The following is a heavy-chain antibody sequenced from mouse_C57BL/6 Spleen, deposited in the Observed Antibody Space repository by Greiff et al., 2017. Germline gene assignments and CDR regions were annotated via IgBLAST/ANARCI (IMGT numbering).Heavy chain of an antibody. CDR3: ARGSRDYYGSSTGYYFDY. CDR1: GYTFTSYG. V-gene: IGHV1-58*01. J-gene: IGHJ2*01. D-gene: IGHD1-1*01. CDR2: LYIGNGYT. Sequence: DVKLQESGAELVRPGSSVKMSCKTSGYTFTSYGINWVKQRPGPGLEWIGYLYIGNGYTEYNEKFKGKTTLTSDTSSSTAYMQLSSLTSEDSAIYFCARGSRDYYGSSTGYYFDYWGQGTTLTVSS.